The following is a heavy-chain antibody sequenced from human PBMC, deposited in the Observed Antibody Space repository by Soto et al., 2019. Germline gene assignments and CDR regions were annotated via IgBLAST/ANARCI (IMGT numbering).Heavy chain of an antibody. CDR3: ASAISEAWLVPRG. CDR2: ISSSSIYT. D-gene: IGHD6-19*01. CDR1: GFTFSDYY. J-gene: IGHJ4*02. V-gene: IGHV3-11*06. Sequence: GGSLRLSGAASGFTFSDYYMSWSRQAPGKGLEWVSYISSSSIYTNYADSVKGRFTISRDNAKNSLYLQMNSLRAEDTAVYYCASAISEAWLVPRGWGQGTLVTV.